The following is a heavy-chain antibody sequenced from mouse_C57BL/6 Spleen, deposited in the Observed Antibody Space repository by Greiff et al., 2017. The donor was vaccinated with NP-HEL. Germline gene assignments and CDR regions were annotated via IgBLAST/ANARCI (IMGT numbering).Heavy chain of an antibody. CDR2: ISYDGSN. J-gene: IGHJ4*01. CDR3: AIVGYYDAMDY. D-gene: IGHD2-2*01. CDR1: GYSITSGYY. V-gene: IGHV3-6*01. Sequence: DVQLQESGPGLVKPSQSLSLTCSVTGYSITSGYYWNWIRQFPGNKLEWMGYISYDGSNNYNPSLKNRISITRDTSKNQFFLKLNSVTTEDTATYYCAIVGYYDAMDYWGQGTSVTVSS.